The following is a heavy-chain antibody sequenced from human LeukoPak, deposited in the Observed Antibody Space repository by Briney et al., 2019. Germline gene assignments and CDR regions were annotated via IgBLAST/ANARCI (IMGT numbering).Heavy chain of an antibody. Sequence: SETLSLTCTVSGGSISSYYWSWIRQPPGKGLEWIGYIYYSGSTNYNPSLKSRVTISVDKSKNQFSLKLSSVTAADTAVYYCARSSGWFHYYYGMDVWGQGTTVTVSS. J-gene: IGHJ6*02. CDR3: ARSSGWFHYYYGMDV. D-gene: IGHD6-19*01. CDR2: IYYSGST. CDR1: GGSISSYY. V-gene: IGHV4-59*12.